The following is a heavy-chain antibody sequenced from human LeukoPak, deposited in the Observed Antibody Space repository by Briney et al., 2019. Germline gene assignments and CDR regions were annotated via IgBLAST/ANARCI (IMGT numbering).Heavy chain of an antibody. J-gene: IGHJ4*02. D-gene: IGHD6-13*01. CDR1: GDSVSSNTAA. CDR3: ARDLPPGAAGVTGPFES. V-gene: IGHV6-1*01. Sequence: TSQTLLLTCAISGDSVSSNTAAWNWIRQSPSRGLEWLGRTYYRSKWYNDYAVSVKSRITINPDTSKNQFSLHLNSVTPEDTAVYYCARDLPPGAAGVTGPFESWGQGNLVTVSS. CDR2: TYYRSKWYN.